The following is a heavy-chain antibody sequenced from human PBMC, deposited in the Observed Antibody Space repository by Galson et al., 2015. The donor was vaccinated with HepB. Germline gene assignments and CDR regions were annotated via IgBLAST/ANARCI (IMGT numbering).Heavy chain of an antibody. V-gene: IGHV1-18*01. J-gene: IGHJ6*03. CDR2: ISGYNANT. D-gene: IGHD4-11*01. CDR3: ARGTTVTRGYYYMDV. CDR1: GYTFTSYE. Sequence: SCKASGYTFTSYEISWVRRAPGQGLEWMGWISGYNANTHYAQKFQDRVTMTTDTSTGTAYMELRSLRSDDTAMYYCARGTTVTRGYYYMDVWGKGTTVTVSS.